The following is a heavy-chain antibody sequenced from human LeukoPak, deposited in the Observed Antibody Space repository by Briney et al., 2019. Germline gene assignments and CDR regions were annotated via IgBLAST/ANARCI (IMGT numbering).Heavy chain of an antibody. V-gene: IGHV3-23*01. J-gene: IGHJ4*02. CDR2: ISGSGGST. Sequence: GGSLRLSCVVSGITLSNYGMSWVRQAPGKGLEWVAGISGSGGSTNYADSVKGRFTISRDNPKDTLYLQMNSLRAEDTAVYFCAKRGVVIRVILVGFHKEAYYFDSWGQGALVTVSS. CDR3: AKRGVVIRVILVGFHKEAYYFDS. CDR1: GITLSNYG. D-gene: IGHD3-22*01.